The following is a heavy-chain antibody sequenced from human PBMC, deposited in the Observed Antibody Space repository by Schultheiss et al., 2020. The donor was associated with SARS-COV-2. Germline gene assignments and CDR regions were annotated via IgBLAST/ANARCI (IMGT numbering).Heavy chain of an antibody. D-gene: IGHD1-26*01. CDR3: ARALGGATTTWFDP. V-gene: IGHV4-59*12. CDR2: IYYSGST. CDR1: GGSISSYY. Sequence: SETLSLTCTVSGGSISSYYWNWIRQPPGKGLEWIGYIYYSGSTYYNPSLKSRVTISVDTSKNQFSLKLSSVTAADTAVYYCARALGGATTTWFDPWGQGTLVTVSS. J-gene: IGHJ5*02.